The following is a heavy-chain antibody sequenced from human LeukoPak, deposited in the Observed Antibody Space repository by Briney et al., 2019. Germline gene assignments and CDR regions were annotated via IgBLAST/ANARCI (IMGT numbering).Heavy chain of an antibody. CDR1: GGSFTNYY. CDR3: ARERFGEFEPLDV. D-gene: IGHD3-10*01. Sequence: PSETLSLTCAVYGGSFTNYYWAWIRQSPGKGLEGIGYIYYSGSTNYNPSLKSRVTISVDTSKNQFSLKLSSVTAADTAVYYCARERFGEFEPLDVWGKGTTVTVSS. V-gene: IGHV4-59*01. J-gene: IGHJ6*04. CDR2: IYYSGST.